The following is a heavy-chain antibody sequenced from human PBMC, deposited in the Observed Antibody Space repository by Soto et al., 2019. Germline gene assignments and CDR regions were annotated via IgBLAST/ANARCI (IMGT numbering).Heavy chain of an antibody. CDR3: VIDYSNYDVGNYYYYGMDV. V-gene: IGHV3-7*05. J-gene: IGHJ6*02. CDR2: IKQDGSEK. CDR1: GFTFSSYW. D-gene: IGHD4-4*01. Sequence: GGSLRLSCAASGFTFSSYWMSWVRQAPGKGLEWVANIKQDGSEKYYVDSVKGRFTISRDNAKNSLYLQMNSLRAEDTAVYYCVIDYSNYDVGNYYYYGMDVWGQGTTVTVSS.